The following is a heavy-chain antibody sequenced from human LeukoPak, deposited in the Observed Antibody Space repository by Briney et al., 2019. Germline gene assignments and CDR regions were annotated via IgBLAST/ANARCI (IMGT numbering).Heavy chain of an antibody. D-gene: IGHD5-12*01. J-gene: IGHJ4*02. CDR3: ANLGGRLIVATTGGYFDY. Sequence: GGSLRLSCAASGFTFSDYYMSWIRQAPGKGLEWVSAISGSGGSTYYADSVKGRFTISRDNSKNTPYLQMNSLRAEDTAVYYCANLGGRLIVATTGGYFDYWGQGTLVTVSS. CDR1: GFTFSDYY. V-gene: IGHV3-23*01. CDR2: ISGSGGST.